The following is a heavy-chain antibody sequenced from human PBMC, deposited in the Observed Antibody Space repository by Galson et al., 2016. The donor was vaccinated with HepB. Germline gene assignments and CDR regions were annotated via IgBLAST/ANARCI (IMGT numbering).Heavy chain of an antibody. V-gene: IGHV3-7*01. CDR1: GFTFSIYW. CDR2: INQDGSET. Sequence: SLRLSCAASGFTFSIYWMSWVRQAPGKGLEWVANINQDGSETYYVDSVKGRFTISKDNAKDSLYLQMNSLRAEDTAVYYCARAPASGTTDSWGQGTLVIVAS. D-gene: IGHD1-7*01. CDR3: ARAPASGTTDS. J-gene: IGHJ4*02.